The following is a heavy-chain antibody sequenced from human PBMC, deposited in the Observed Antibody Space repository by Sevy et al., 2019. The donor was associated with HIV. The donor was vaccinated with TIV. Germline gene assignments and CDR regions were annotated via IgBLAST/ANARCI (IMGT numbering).Heavy chain of an antibody. Sequence: ASVKVSCKASGYTFTSYGISWVRQAPGQGLEWMGWISAYNGNTNYAQKLQGRVTMTTDTSTSTAYMELRSLRSDDTAVYYCARDTPTRSYYDNSLDYWGQGTLVTVSS. CDR1: GYTFTSYG. CDR3: ARDTPTRSYYDNSLDY. CDR2: ISAYNGNT. J-gene: IGHJ4*02. V-gene: IGHV1-18*01. D-gene: IGHD3-22*01.